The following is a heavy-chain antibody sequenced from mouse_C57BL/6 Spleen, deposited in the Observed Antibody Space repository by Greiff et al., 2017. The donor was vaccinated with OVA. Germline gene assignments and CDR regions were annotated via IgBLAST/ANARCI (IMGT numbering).Heavy chain of an antibody. CDR1: GYAFTNYL. Sequence: QVQLQQSGAELVRPGTSVKVSCKASGYAFTNYLIEWVKQRPGQGLEWIGVINPGSGGTNYNEKFKGKATLTADKSSSTAYMQLSSLTSEDSAVYFCAREGAGYYFDYWGQGTTLTVSS. CDR2: INPGSGGT. D-gene: IGHD3-3*01. V-gene: IGHV1-54*01. J-gene: IGHJ2*01. CDR3: AREGAGYYFDY.